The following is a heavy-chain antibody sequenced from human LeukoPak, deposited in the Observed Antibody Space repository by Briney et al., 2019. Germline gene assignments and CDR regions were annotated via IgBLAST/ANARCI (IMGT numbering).Heavy chain of an antibody. CDR2: VRHDGSDK. CDR3: AKDGGNFDLDY. D-gene: IGHD3-9*01. Sequence: PGGSLRLSCAASGFTFSSYNMHWVRQAPGKGLEWVAVVRHDGSDKYHADSVKGRFTISRDNSKNTLYLQMNSLRAEDTAVYYCAKDGGNFDLDYWGQETLVTVSS. V-gene: IGHV3-30*02. CDR1: GFTFSSYN. J-gene: IGHJ4*02.